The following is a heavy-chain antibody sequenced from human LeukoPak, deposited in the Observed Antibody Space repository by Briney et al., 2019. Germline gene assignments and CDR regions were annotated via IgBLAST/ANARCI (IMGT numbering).Heavy chain of an antibody. D-gene: IGHD6-19*01. CDR1: GYTFTSYD. Sequence: SVKVSCKASGYTFTSYDINWVRQAPGQGLEWMGGIIPIFGTANYAQKFQGRVTITADKSTSTAYMELSSLRSEDTAVYYCARERQWPPDYYMDVWGKGTTVAISS. V-gene: IGHV1-69*06. CDR2: IIPIFGTA. CDR3: ARERQWPPDYYMDV. J-gene: IGHJ6*03.